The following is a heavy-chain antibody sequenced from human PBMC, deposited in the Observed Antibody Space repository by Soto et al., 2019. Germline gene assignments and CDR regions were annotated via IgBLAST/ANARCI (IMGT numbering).Heavy chain of an antibody. CDR1: GFTFSSYG. J-gene: IGHJ4*02. Sequence: QVQLVESGGGVVQPGRSLRLSCAASGFTFSSYGMHWVRQAPGKGLEWVAVIWYDRSNKYYADSVKGRFTISRDNSKNTLHLQMNSLRAEDTALYYCARGPLPAAATPFDYWGQGTLFTVSS. D-gene: IGHD6-13*01. CDR3: ARGPLPAAATPFDY. V-gene: IGHV3-33*01. CDR2: IWYDRSNK.